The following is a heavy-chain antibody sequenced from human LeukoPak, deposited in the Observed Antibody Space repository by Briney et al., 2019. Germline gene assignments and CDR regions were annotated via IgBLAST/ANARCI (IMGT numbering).Heavy chain of an antibody. D-gene: IGHD3-10*01. Sequence: PGGSLRLSCAASGFTFSSYAMHWVRQAPGKGLEWVAVISYDGSNKYYADSVKGRFTISRDNSKNTLYLQMNSLRAEDTAVYYCARDRVLWFGETCFDYWGQGTLVTVSS. V-gene: IGHV3-30-3*01. CDR3: ARDRVLWFGETCFDY. J-gene: IGHJ4*02. CDR1: GFTFSSYA. CDR2: ISYDGSNK.